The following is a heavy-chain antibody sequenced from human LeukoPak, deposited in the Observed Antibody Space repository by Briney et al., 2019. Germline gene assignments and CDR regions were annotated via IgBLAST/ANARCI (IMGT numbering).Heavy chain of an antibody. Sequence: PGGSLRLSCAAYGLNFSNAWMSWVRQAPGKGLEWVGRIKSKADGGTTGYAAPVKGRFTTSRDESKNTLYLQMNSLKTEDTAVYYCTRDPRRLDYWGQGTLVTASS. V-gene: IGHV3-15*01. J-gene: IGHJ4*02. CDR1: GLNFSNAW. CDR2: IKSKADGGTT. CDR3: TRDPRRLDY.